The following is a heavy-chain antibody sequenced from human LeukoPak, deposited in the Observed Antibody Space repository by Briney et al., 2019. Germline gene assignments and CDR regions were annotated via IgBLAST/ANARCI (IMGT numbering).Heavy chain of an antibody. Sequence: GGSLRLSCPASGFTFSSYAMHWVRQAPGKGLEWVAVISDDGSNTYYADSVKGRFTISRDNAKNTLYLQMNSLRAEDTAVYYCARYQITIFGVVEDYGMDVWGQGTTVTVSS. V-gene: IGHV3-30-3*01. D-gene: IGHD3-3*01. J-gene: IGHJ6*02. CDR2: ISDDGSNT. CDR3: ARYQITIFGVVEDYGMDV. CDR1: GFTFSSYA.